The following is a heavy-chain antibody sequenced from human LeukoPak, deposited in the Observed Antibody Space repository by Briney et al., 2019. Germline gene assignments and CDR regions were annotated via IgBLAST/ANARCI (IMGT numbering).Heavy chain of an antibody. CDR2: IYYSGST. CDR1: GGSISSYY. Sequence: SETLSLTCTVSGGSISSYYWSWIRQPPGKGLEWIGYIYYSGSTNYNPSLKSRVTISVDTSKNQFSLKLSSVTAADTAFYYCARVWATVAQPGIYYFDSWGQGTLVTVSS. CDR3: ARVWATVAQPGIYYFDS. V-gene: IGHV4-59*12. J-gene: IGHJ4*02. D-gene: IGHD4-23*01.